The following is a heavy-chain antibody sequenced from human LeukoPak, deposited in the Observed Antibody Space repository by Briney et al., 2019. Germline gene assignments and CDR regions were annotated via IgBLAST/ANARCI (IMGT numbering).Heavy chain of an antibody. J-gene: IGHJ5*02. V-gene: IGHV3-48*01. D-gene: IGHD3-16*01. CDR1: GFIFNNYA. CDR2: ISSSSSTI. CDR3: ARDRGGRWFDP. Sequence: GGSLRLSCAGSGFIFNNYAMHWVRQPPGKGLEWVSYISSSSSTIYYADSVKGRFTISRDNAKNSLYLQMNSLRAEDTAVYYCARDRGGRWFDPWGQGTLVTVSS.